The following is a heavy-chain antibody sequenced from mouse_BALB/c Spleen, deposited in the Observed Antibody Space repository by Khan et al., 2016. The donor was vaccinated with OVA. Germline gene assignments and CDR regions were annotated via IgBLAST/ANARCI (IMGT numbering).Heavy chain of an antibody. J-gene: IGHJ2*01. V-gene: IGHV1-81*01. D-gene: IGHD2-3*01. CDR3: ARGDGYYVYFDY. Sequence: QVQLQQSGPELVKPGASVKMSCKASGYTFTYYVITWVKQRTGQGLEWIGEIYPGSDNAYYNERFKGKATLTADKSSNTTHMQLSSLTSEESAVYFCARGDGYYVYFDYWGQGTTLTVSS. CDR1: GYTFTYYV. CDR2: IYPGSDNA.